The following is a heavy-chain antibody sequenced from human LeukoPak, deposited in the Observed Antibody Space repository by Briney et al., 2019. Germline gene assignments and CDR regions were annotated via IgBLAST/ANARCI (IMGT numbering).Heavy chain of an antibody. CDR2: INPNSGGT. Sequence: GASVKVSCKASGYTFSSYGITWVRQAPGQGLEWMGWINPNSGGTNYAQKFQGRVTMTRDTSISTAYMELSSLSSEDTAVYYCARDPTRRYYMDVWGKGTTVTISS. CDR1: GYTFSSYG. CDR3: ARDPTRRYYMDV. V-gene: IGHV1-2*02. J-gene: IGHJ6*03.